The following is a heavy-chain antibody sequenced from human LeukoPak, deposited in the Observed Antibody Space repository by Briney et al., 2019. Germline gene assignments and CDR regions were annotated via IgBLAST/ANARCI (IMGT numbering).Heavy chain of an antibody. J-gene: IGHJ4*02. Sequence: ASVKVSCKASEYTFTEYAVNWVRQAPVQRLQWMGWINAGNGNTKYAQKFQGRLTITRDTSASTAYMELSSLTFEDTAVYYCTRGRWSATTASYYLDFWGQGTLVTVSS. CDR3: TRGRWSATTASYYLDF. V-gene: IGHV1-3*01. D-gene: IGHD2-15*01. CDR2: INAGNGNT. CDR1: EYTFTEYA.